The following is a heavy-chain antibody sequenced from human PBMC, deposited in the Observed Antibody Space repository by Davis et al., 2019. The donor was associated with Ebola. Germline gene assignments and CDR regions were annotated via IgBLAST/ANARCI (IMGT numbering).Heavy chain of an antibody. V-gene: IGHV1-69*13. Sequence: SVKVSCKASGGTFSIYAISWVRQAPGQGLEWMGGIIPIFGTANYAQKFQGRVTITADESTSTAYMELSSLRSEDTAVYYCACLVTAIGYFQHWGQGTLVTVSS. J-gene: IGHJ1*01. CDR2: IIPIFGTA. D-gene: IGHD2-21*02. CDR3: ACLVTAIGYFQH. CDR1: GGTFSIYA.